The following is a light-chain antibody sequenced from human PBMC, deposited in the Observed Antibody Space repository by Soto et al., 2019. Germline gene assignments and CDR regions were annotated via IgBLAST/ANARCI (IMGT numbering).Light chain of an antibody. CDR3: QQYDSYART. CDR2: DAS. J-gene: IGKJ1*01. CDR1: QSISSW. Sequence: DIQMTQSPSILSASVGDSVTIXXRASQSISSWLAWYQQKPGKAPKIXIYDASSLESGVPSRFSGIGSGTEFTLTITSLQPDDFATYYCQQYDSYARTFGQGTKVDIK. V-gene: IGKV1-5*01.